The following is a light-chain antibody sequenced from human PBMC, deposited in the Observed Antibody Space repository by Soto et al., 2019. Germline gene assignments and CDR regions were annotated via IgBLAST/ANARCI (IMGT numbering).Light chain of an antibody. CDR1: QRLVHPDGNIY. J-gene: IGKJ1*01. CDR3: MQATLWPWT. V-gene: IGKV2-30*02. CDR2: QIS. Sequence: DVVMTQSPLSLPVTLGQPASISCRSNQRLVHPDGNIYLSWFQQRPGQSPRRLIYQISNRDSGVPNRFSGSGSGTDFTLRISRVEAEDVAVYYCMQATLWPWTFGQGTNVEIK.